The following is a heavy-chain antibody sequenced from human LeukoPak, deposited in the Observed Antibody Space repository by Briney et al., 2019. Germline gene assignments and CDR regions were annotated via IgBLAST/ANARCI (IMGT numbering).Heavy chain of an antibody. D-gene: IGHD3-3*01. CDR3: AKDGGRDRVHYYYGMDV. J-gene: IGHJ6*02. CDR2: ISGSGGST. CDR1: GFTFSSYA. V-gene: IGHV3-23*01. Sequence: GGSLILSCAASGFTFSSYAVSWVRQAPGKGLEWVSAISGSGGSTYYADSVKGRFTISRDNSKNTLYLQMNSLRAEDTVVYYCAKDGGRDRVHYYYGMDVWGQGTTVTVSS.